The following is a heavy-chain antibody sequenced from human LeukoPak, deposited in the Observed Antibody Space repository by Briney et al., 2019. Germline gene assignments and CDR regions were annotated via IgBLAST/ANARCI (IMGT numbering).Heavy chain of an antibody. CDR1: GGSISSSNW. CDR3: ARSHPRGGYYLDY. V-gene: IGHV4-4*02. D-gene: IGHD3-22*01. J-gene: IGHJ4*02. CDR2: IYHSGST. Sequence: SETLSLTCAVSGGSISSSNWWSWVRQPPGKGLEWIGEIYHSGSTNYNPSLKSRVTISVDKSKNQFSLKLSSVTAADTAVYYCARSHPRGGYYLDYWGQGTLVTVSS.